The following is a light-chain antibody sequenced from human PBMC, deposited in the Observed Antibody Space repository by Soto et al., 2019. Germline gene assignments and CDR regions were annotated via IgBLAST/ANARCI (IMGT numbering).Light chain of an antibody. CDR1: QSVLYSSNNKNF. V-gene: IGKV4-1*01. CDR2: WAS. Sequence: DIVMTQSPDSLAVSLGERATINCKSSQSVLYSSNNKNFLAWYQQKPGQPPKLLIYWASTRESGVPDRFSGSGSGTDFPLTISSLQAEDVAVYYCQQYSSLPLTFGGGTKAEIK. CDR3: QQYSSLPLT. J-gene: IGKJ4*01.